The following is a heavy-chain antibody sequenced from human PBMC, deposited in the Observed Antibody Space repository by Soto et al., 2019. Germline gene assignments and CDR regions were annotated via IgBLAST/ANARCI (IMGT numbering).Heavy chain of an antibody. CDR2: INHSGST. J-gene: IGHJ4*02. V-gene: IGHV4-34*01. CDR3: ARSEAYCGGDCYSYFDY. Sequence: SETLSLTCAVYGGSFSGYYWSWIRQPPGKGLEWIGEINHSGSTNYNPSLKSRVTISVDTSKNQFSLKLSSVTAADTAVYYCARSEAYCGGDCYSYFDYWGQGTLVTVAS. D-gene: IGHD2-21*02. CDR1: GGSFSGYY.